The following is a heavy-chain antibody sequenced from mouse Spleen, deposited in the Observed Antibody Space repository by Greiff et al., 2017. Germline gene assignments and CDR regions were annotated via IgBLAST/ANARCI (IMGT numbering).Heavy chain of an antibody. J-gene: IGHJ1*03. V-gene: IGHV3-6*01. Sequence: EVKLQESGPGLVKPSQSLSLTCSVTGYSITSGYYWNWIRQFPGNKLEWMGYISYDGSNNYNPSLKNRISITRDTSKNQFFLKLNSVTTEDTATYYCAREATVVSPWYFDVWGTGTTVTVSS. D-gene: IGHD1-1*01. CDR1: GYSITSGYY. CDR2: ISYDGSN. CDR3: AREATVVSPWYFDV.